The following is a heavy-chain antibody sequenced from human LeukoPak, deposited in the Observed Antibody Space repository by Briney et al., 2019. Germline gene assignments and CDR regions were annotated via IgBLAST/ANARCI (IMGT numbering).Heavy chain of an antibody. CDR3: AKAVTMVQGVIIGSFYYFMDV. V-gene: IGHV3-23*01. CDR2: ISGSGGST. J-gene: IGHJ6*03. D-gene: IGHD3-10*01. Sequence: PGGSLRLSCAASGFTFSSYDMSWVPQAPGKGLEWVSAISGSGGSTYYADSVRGRFTISRDNSKNTLYLQMNSLRAQDTAVYYCAKAVTMVQGVIIGSFYYFMDVWGKGTTVTV. CDR1: GFTFSSYD.